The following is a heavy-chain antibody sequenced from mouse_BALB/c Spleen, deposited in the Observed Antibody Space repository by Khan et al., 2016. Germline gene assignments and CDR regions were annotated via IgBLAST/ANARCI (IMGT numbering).Heavy chain of an antibody. CDR3: AREDWDEGDYFDY. CDR2: IAPGSGST. Sequence: DLVKPGASVKLSCKASGYTFTSYWINWIKQRPGHGLEWIGRIAPGSGSTYYNEMFKGKATLTVDTSSSTAYIQLSSLSSEDSAVXFCAREDWDEGDYFDYWGQGTTLTVSS. V-gene: IGHV1S41*01. CDR1: GYTFTSYW. J-gene: IGHJ2*01. D-gene: IGHD4-1*01.